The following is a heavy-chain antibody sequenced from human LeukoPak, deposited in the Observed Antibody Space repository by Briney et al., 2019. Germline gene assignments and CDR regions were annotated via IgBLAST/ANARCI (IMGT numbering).Heavy chain of an antibody. V-gene: IGHV3-7*01. Sequence: GGSLRLSYAASGFTFRSHWMSWVRQPPGDELEWVASIKQEGSEKYYVDSVRGRFTVSRDNAKNSLYLQMNSLRAEDTAVYYCARLMGDRTVYDSWGQGTLVTVSS. CDR2: IKQEGSEK. CDR3: ARLMGDRTVYDS. D-gene: IGHD1-26*01. CDR1: GFTFRSHW. J-gene: IGHJ4*02.